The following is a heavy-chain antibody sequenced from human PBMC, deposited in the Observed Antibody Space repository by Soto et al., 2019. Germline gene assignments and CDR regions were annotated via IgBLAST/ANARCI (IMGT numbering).Heavy chain of an antibody. CDR2: IYPGDSNT. CDR3: ARHAYDFWSGHPNPRYYYGMDV. CDR1: GDNFTSYG. Sequence: GESLKISCKGSGDNFTSYGIGWVRQMPGKGLEWMGIIYPGDSNTRYSPSLQGQVTISVDKSISTAYLQWSSLKATDTAMYYCARHAYDFWSGHPNPRYYYGMDVWGQGITVTVS. V-gene: IGHV5-51*01. D-gene: IGHD3-3*01. J-gene: IGHJ6*02.